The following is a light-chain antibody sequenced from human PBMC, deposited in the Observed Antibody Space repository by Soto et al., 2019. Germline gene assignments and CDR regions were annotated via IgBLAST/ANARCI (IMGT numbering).Light chain of an antibody. Sequence: DIVMTQSPATLSVSPVERATLSCRASQSVSSNLAWYQQKPGQAPRLLVYGASTRATGIPARFSGSGSGTEFILTISSLQSEDFALYSCQQYNNWPSFTFGPGTKVDIK. V-gene: IGKV3-15*01. CDR1: QSVSSN. J-gene: IGKJ3*01. CDR2: GAS. CDR3: QQYNNWPSFT.